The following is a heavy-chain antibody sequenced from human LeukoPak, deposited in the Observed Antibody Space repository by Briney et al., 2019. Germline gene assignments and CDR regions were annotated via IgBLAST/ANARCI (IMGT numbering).Heavy chain of an antibody. CDR2: ISSRSTYI. J-gene: IGHJ4*02. CDR3: ARDHVEDDYGELHNFGY. V-gene: IGHV3-21*01. CDR1: GFTFSTHS. D-gene: IGHD4-17*01. Sequence: GGSLRLSCVASGFTFSTHSMNWVRQAPGKGLVWVSSISSRSTYIYYADSVKGRFTISRDNAKNSLYLQMNSLRAEDTAVYYCARDHVEDDYGELHNFGYWGQGTLVTVSS.